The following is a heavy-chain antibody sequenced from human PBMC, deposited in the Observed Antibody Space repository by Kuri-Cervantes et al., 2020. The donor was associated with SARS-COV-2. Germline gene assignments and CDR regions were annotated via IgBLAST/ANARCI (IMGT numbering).Heavy chain of an antibody. CDR3: ASGELLGPGPLTPRFGYYGMDV. V-gene: IGHV1-3*01. J-gene: IGHJ6*02. D-gene: IGHD3-10*01. CDR1: GYTFISYA. Sequence: ASVKVSCKASGYTFISYAIHWVRQAPGQRLEWMGWINAGNGHTKYSQKFQGRVTITADKSTSTAYMELSSLRSEDTAVYYCASGELLGPGPLTPRFGYYGMDVWGQGTTVTVSS. CDR2: INAGNGHT.